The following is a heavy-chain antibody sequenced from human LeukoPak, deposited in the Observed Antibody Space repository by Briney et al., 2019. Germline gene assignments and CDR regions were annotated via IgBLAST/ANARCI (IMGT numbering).Heavy chain of an antibody. D-gene: IGHD3-16*01. CDR1: GGSFSGYY. CDR2: INHSGST. CDR3: ARTRGRIMITFGRVHFDY. J-gene: IGHJ4*02. Sequence: SETLSLTCAVYGGSFSGYYWSWIRQPPGKGLEWIGEINHSGSTNYNPSLKSRVTISVDTSKNQFSLKLSSVTAADTAVYYCARTRGRIMITFGRVHFDYWGQGTLVTVFS. V-gene: IGHV4-34*01.